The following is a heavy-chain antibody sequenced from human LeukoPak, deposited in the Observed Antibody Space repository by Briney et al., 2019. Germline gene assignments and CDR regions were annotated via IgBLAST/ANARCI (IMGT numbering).Heavy chain of an antibody. CDR2: IYPGDSDT. Sequence: KAGESLKISCKGSGYSFTSYWIGWVRQMPGKGLEWMGIIYPGDSDTRYSPSFQGQVTISADKSISTAYLQWSSLKASDTAMYYCARSLPYSSSWYNWFDPWGQGTLVTVSS. J-gene: IGHJ5*02. CDR3: ARSLPYSSSWYNWFDP. CDR1: GYSFTSYW. D-gene: IGHD6-13*01. V-gene: IGHV5-51*01.